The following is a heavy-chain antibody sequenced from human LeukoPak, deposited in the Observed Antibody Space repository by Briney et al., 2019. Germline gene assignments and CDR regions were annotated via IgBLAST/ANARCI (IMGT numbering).Heavy chain of an antibody. Sequence: GESLKISCKGSGYSFTSYWIGWVRQMPGKGLEWMGIIYPGDSDTRYSPSFQGQVTISADKSISTAYLQWSSLKASDTAMYYCARLTGSSGYYLMGYFDYWGQGTLVTVSS. CDR2: IYPGDSDT. CDR1: GYSFTSYW. J-gene: IGHJ4*02. CDR3: ARLTGSSGYYLMGYFDY. D-gene: IGHD3-22*01. V-gene: IGHV5-51*01.